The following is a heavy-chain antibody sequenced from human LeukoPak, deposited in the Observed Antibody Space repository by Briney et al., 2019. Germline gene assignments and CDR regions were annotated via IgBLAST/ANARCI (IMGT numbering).Heavy chain of an antibody. J-gene: IGHJ5*02. CDR2: IYTSGST. CDR1: GGSISSYY. D-gene: IGHD4-17*01. V-gene: IGHV4-4*09. CDR3: ARGYYGAGWFDP. Sequence: SETLPLTCTVSGGSISSYYWSWIRQPPGKGLEWIGYIYTSGSTNYNPSLKSRVTISVDTSKNQFSLKLSSVTAADTAVYYCARGYYGAGWFDPWGQGTLVTVSS.